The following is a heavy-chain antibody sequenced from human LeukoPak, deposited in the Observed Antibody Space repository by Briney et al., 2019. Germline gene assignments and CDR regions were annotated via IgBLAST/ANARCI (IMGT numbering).Heavy chain of an antibody. V-gene: IGHV4-59*13. CDR3: ARVHERNSCSWPDFDY. J-gene: IGHJ4*02. CDR1: GGSISSYY. Sequence: PSETLSLTCTVSGGSISSYYWSWIRQPPGKGLEWIGYIYYSGSTNYNPSLKSRVTISVDTSKNQFSLKLSSVTAADTAVYYCARVHERNSCSWPDFDYWGQGTLVTVSS. D-gene: IGHD6-13*01. CDR2: IYYSGST.